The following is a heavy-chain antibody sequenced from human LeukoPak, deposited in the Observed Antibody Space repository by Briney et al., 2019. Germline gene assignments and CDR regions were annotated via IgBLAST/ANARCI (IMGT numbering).Heavy chain of an antibody. CDR1: GFTFSNYW. CDR3: ARDPYSSSWSYGMDV. D-gene: IGHD6-13*01. J-gene: IGHJ6*04. Sequence: GGPLRLSCAASGFTFSNYWMSWARQTPEKGLEWVANIKQDGSETVYVDSVKGRFTISRDNAQSSLYLQMNSLRAEDTAVYYCARDPYSSSWSYGMDVWGEGTTVTVSS. CDR2: IKQDGSET. V-gene: IGHV3-7*05.